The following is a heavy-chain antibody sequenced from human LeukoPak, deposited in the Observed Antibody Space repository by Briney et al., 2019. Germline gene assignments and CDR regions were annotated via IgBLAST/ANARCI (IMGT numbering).Heavy chain of an antibody. CDR1: GFTFSSYS. CDR2: ISSSSSYI. V-gene: IGHV3-21*01. CDR3: ARDSDVSYDFWSGYYGWYFDY. Sequence: GGSLRLSCAASGFTFSSYSMNWVRQAPGNGLEWVSSISSSSSYIYYADSVKGRFTISRDNAKNSLYLQMNSLRAEDTAVYYCARDSDVSYDFWSGYYGWYFDYWGQGTLVTVSS. D-gene: IGHD3-3*01. J-gene: IGHJ4*02.